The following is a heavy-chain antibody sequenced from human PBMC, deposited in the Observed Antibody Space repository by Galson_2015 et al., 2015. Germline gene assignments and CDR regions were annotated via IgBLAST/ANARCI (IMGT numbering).Heavy chain of an antibody. CDR2: INHSGST. CDR3: ARACSSTSCYGAFDI. D-gene: IGHD2-2*01. V-gene: IGHV4-34*01. J-gene: IGHJ3*02. CDR1: GGSFSGYY. Sequence: SETLSLTCAVYGGSFSGYYWSWIRQPPGKGLEWIGEINHSGSTNYNPSLKSRVTISVDTSKNQFSLKLSSVTAADTAVYYCARACSSTSCYGAFDIWGQGTMVTVSS.